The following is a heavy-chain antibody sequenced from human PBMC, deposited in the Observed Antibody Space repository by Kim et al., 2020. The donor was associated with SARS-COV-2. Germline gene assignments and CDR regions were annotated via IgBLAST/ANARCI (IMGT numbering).Heavy chain of an antibody. Sequence: ASVKVSCKASGYSFTGYYMYWVRQAPGQGLEWMGWINPNSGGTNYAQKFQGRVTMTRDTSISTAYMELNRLTPDDTAVYYCARVDHYGSGSSVFEYWGQGTLVPVSS. J-gene: IGHJ4*02. CDR1: GYSFTGYY. D-gene: IGHD3-10*01. V-gene: IGHV1-2*02. CDR3: ARVDHYGSGSSVFEY. CDR2: INPNSGGT.